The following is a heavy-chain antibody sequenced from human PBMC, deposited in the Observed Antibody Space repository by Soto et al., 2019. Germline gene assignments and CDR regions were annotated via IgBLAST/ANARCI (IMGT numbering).Heavy chain of an antibody. CDR1: GGSISTYY. CDR2: IYGSGTT. Sequence: SETLSLTCTVSGGSISTYYWSWIRQPPGKGLEWIGYIYGSGTTNYNPSLKSRVTISQDTSKNQFSLKLSSVPSADTAVYYCAIGGRATIDARADSRFNDYWGQGTLVTV. CDR3: AIGGRATIDARADSRFNDY. V-gene: IGHV4-59*01. D-gene: IGHD1-26*01. J-gene: IGHJ4*02.